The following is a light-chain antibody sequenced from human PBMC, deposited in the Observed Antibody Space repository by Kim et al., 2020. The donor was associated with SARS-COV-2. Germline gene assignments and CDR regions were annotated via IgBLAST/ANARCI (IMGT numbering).Light chain of an antibody. Sequence: SITISGTGTSSDFGGYNSVSWYHQHPGKAPKLMIYDVSKRPSGVSNRFSGSKSGNTASLTISGLQAEDEADYYCSSYTSSSTYVFGTGTKVTVL. V-gene: IGLV2-14*04. CDR3: SSYTSSSTYV. CDR1: SSDFGGYNS. CDR2: DVS. J-gene: IGLJ1*01.